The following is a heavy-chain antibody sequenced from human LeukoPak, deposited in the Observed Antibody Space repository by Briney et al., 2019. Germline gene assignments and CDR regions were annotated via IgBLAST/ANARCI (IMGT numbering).Heavy chain of an antibody. D-gene: IGHD5-18*01. J-gene: IGHJ3*02. Sequence: SETLSLTCTVSDYSIISGYYWGWIRQPPGKGLEWIGSIYHSGSTYYNNPSLKSRVTISVDTSKNQFSLKLSSVTAADTAVYYCARMTATDDKNDAFDIWGQGTMVTISS. CDR1: DYSIISGYY. CDR2: IYHSGST. CDR3: ARMTATDDKNDAFDI. V-gene: IGHV4-38-2*02.